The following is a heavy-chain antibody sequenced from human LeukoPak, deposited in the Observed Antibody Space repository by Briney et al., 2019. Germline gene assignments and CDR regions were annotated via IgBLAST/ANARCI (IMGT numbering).Heavy chain of an antibody. CDR2: IRYDGSNK. CDR3: ARGWGYYYGSGSHHDAFDI. V-gene: IGHV3-30*02. Sequence: GGSLRLSCAASGFTFSSYGMHWVRQAPGKGLEWVAFIRYDGSNKYYADSVKGRFTISRDNSKNTLYLQMNSLRAEDTAVYYCARGWGYYYGSGSHHDAFDIWGQGTVVTVSS. D-gene: IGHD3-10*01. CDR1: GFTFSSYG. J-gene: IGHJ3*02.